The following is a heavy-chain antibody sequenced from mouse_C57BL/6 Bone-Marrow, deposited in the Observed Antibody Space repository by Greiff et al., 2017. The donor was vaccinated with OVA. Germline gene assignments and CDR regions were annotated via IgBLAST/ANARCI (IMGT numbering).Heavy chain of an antibody. CDR2: INPNNGGT. J-gene: IGHJ3*01. CDR1: GYTFTDYY. V-gene: IGHV1-26*01. Sequence: VQLQQSGPELVKPGASVKISCKASGYTFTDYYMNWVKQSHGKSLAWIGDINPNNGGTRYNQKFKGKATLTVDKSSSTAYMELRSLTSEDSAVYYCARGTAQALAWFAYWGQGTLVTVSA. CDR3: ARGTAQALAWFAY. D-gene: IGHD3-2*02.